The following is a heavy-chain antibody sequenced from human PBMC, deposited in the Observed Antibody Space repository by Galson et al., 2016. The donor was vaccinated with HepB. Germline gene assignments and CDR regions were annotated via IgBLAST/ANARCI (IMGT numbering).Heavy chain of an antibody. CDR1: GYTFITYA. Sequence: SLRLSCAASGYTFITYAMHWVRQAPGKGLEWVAVISYDGSNKYYADAVKGRFTISRDNSRKTLYLQMNSLRAEDTAVYYCARESSGTTLGALDYWGQGTLVTVYS. V-gene: IGHV3-30*03. J-gene: IGHJ4*02. D-gene: IGHD1-1*01. CDR2: ISYDGSNK. CDR3: ARESSGTTLGALDY.